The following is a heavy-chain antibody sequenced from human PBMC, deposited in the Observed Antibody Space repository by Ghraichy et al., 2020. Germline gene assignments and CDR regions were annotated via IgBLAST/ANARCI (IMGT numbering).Heavy chain of an antibody. CDR2: ISASGDDT. V-gene: IGHV3-23*01. CDR3: AKNINSGYHYYMDV. D-gene: IGHD4-23*01. J-gene: IGHJ6*03. Sequence: GGSLRLSCASSGFTLRSYAMTWVRQVPGKGLEWVSAISASGDDTYYPDSVRGRFTISRDSSKNTVYLQMNSLRVEDTALYYCAKNINSGYHYYMDVWGKGTTVTVSS. CDR1: GFTLRSYA.